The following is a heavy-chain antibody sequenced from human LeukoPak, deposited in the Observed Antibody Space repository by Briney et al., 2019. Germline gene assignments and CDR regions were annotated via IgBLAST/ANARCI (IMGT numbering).Heavy chain of an antibody. Sequence: ASVKVSCKVSGYTLTELSMHCVRQAPGKGLEWMGGFDPEDGETIYAQKFQGRVTMTEDTSTDTAYMELSSLRSEDTAVYYCATVTYCGGDCYGRSNWFDPWGQGTLVTVSS. J-gene: IGHJ5*02. D-gene: IGHD2-21*02. CDR2: FDPEDGET. V-gene: IGHV1-24*01. CDR1: GYTLTELS. CDR3: ATVTYCGGDCYGRSNWFDP.